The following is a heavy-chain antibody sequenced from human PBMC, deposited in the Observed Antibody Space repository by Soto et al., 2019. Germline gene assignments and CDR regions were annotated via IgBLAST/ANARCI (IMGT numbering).Heavy chain of an antibody. CDR1: GFTFSIYA. D-gene: IGHD6-13*01. CDR2: ISGSGGST. Sequence: EVQLLESGGGLVQPGGSLRLSCAAAGFTFSIYAMSWVRQAPGKGLEWVSAISGSGGSTYYAGSVKGRSTISRDNSKNTLYLQMNSLRADDTAVYYCAKATRGGAATLIRDYWGQGTLVTVSS. J-gene: IGHJ4*02. CDR3: AKATRGGAATLIRDY. V-gene: IGHV3-23*01.